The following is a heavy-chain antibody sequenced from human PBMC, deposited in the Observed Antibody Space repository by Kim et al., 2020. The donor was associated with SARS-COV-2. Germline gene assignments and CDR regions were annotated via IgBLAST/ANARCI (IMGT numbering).Heavy chain of an antibody. CDR3: ARGFYTYSAMVFDF. CDR2: INPDIGKT. CDR1: GFTLTSYS. D-gene: IGHD2-2*02. Sequence: ASVKVSCKASGFTLTSYSIHWVRQAPGQGLDWVGKINPDIGKTKYLGRFQGRLTITSDSSASTAFLELSSLTSEDTAVYYCARGFYTYSAMVFDFWGRGTLVTVSS. J-gene: IGHJ4*02. V-gene: IGHV1-3*01.